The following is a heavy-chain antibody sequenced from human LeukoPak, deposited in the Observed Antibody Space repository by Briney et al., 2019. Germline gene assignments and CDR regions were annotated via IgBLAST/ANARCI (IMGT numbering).Heavy chain of an antibody. CDR1: GYTFTSYY. Sequence: ASVKVSCKASGYTFTSYYMHWVRQAPGQGLEWMGIINPSGGSTRYAQKFQGRVTMTRDTSTSTVYMELSSLRSEDTAVYYCARVPYDFWSGRHHYFDYWGQGTLVTVSS. V-gene: IGHV1-46*01. CDR3: ARVPYDFWSGRHHYFDY. D-gene: IGHD3-3*01. J-gene: IGHJ4*02. CDR2: INPSGGST.